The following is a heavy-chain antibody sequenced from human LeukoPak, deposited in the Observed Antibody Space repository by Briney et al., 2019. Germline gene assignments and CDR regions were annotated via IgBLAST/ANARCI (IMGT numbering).Heavy chain of an antibody. V-gene: IGHV4-4*07. J-gene: IGHJ6*02. D-gene: IGHD3-3*01. CDR2: IYTSGST. CDR1: GGSISSYY. CDR3: ARGGDFWSGYLSQYYYGMDV. Sequence: SETLSLTCTVSGGSISSYYWTWIRQPAVKGLEWIGRIYTSGSTNYNPSLKSRLTMSVDTSKNQFSLKLSSVTAADTAVYYCARGGDFWSGYLSQYYYGMDVWGQGTTVTVSS.